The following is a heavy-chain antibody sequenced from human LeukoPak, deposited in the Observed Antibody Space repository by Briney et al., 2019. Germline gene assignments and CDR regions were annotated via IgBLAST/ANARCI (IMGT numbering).Heavy chain of an antibody. D-gene: IGHD3-22*01. Sequence: SETLSLTCTVSGGSISSNIWWTWVRQPPGKGLEWIGEIYHSGSTYYNPSLKSRVTISVDTSKNQFSLKLSSVTAADTAVYYCGREYYDRTFDYWGQGTLVTVSS. CDR2: IYHSGST. CDR3: GREYYDRTFDY. CDR1: GGSISSNIW. V-gene: IGHV4-4*02. J-gene: IGHJ4*02.